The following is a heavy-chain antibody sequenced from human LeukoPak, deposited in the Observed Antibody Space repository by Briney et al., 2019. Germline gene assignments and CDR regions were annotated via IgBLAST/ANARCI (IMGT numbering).Heavy chain of an antibody. J-gene: IGHJ5*02. D-gene: IGHD2-2*02. Sequence: ASVKVSCKASGYTFNSYGVTWVRQAPGQGLEWMGWISAYNGDIKYAQKLQGRVTMTTDTSTSTVYMELRSLRSDGTAVYYCAGYYCSSSSCHTGWFDPWGQGTLVTVSS. V-gene: IGHV1-18*01. CDR1: GYTFNSYG. CDR3: AGYYCSSSSCHTGWFDP. CDR2: ISAYNGDI.